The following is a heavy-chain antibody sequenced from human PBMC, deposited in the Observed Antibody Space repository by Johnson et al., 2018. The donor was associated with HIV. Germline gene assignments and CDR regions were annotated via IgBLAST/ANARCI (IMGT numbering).Heavy chain of an antibody. CDR1: GFTFSDYY. D-gene: IGHD3-3*01. V-gene: IGHV3-11*04. CDR3: ARGGFWSVYYRLSHAFDI. J-gene: IGHJ3*02. Sequence: QVQLVESGGGVVQPGRSLRLSCAASGFTFSDYYMSWIRQAPGKGLEWVSYITSSGRTTYYADSVKGRFTISRDNAKNSLCLQMNSLRAEDTAVYYCARGGFWSVYYRLSHAFDIWGQGTMVTVSS. CDR2: ITSSGRTT.